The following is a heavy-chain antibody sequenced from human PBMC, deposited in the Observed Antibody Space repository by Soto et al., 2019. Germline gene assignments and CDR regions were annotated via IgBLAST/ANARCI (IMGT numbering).Heavy chain of an antibody. Sequence: EVQLLECGGGLVQPGGSLRLSCAASGFTFDSYAMDWVRQAPGKGLEWVSTISGSGDNTYYADSVKGRFTISRDNSKNMMYLQMNSLRAEDTAVYYCAKNRGLQYYFDYWGQGTLVTVSS. CDR1: GFTFDSYA. V-gene: IGHV3-23*01. J-gene: IGHJ4*02. CDR2: ISGSGDNT. CDR3: AKNRGLQYYFDY.